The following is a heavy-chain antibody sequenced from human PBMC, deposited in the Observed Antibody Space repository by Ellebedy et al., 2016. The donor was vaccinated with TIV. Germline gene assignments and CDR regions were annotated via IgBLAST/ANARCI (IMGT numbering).Heavy chain of an antibody. D-gene: IGHD3-10*01. CDR2: INHRGST. J-gene: IGHJ4*02. V-gene: IGHV4-34*01. Sequence: SETLSLXXAVYGGSFSGYHLSWIRQPPGKGLEWIGEINHRGSTNYNPSLKSRVTISVDTSKNQFSLKLTSVTAADAAVYYCARNGGHYYGSGTMGDWGQGTLVTVSS. CDR1: GGSFSGYH. CDR3: ARNGGHYYGSGTMGD.